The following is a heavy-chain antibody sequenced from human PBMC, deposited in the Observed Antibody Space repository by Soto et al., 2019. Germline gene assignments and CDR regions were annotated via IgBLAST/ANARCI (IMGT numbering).Heavy chain of an antibody. CDR1: GYTFTSNY. J-gene: IGHJ2*01. CDR3: VRGSSNWLWYFDL. V-gene: IGHV1-46*03. Sequence: QVHLVQSGAEVKEPGASVKLSCKASGYTFTSNYLYWVRQAPGQGLEWMGMINTSHSTTSYARNFQGRVTMTRDTSTSTIYMEVTRLRSEDTAVYYCVRGSSNWLWYFDLWGRGTLVTVSS. CDR2: INTSHSTT. D-gene: IGHD6-13*01.